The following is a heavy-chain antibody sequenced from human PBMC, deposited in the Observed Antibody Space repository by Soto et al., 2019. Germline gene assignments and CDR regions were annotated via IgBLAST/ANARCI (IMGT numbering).Heavy chain of an antibody. D-gene: IGHD2-21*01. Sequence: QLQLQESGPGLVKPSETLSLTCTVSGGSISSSSYYWGWIRQPPGKGLEWIGSIYYSGSTYYNPSLKSRVTISVDTSKNQFSLKLSSVTAADTAVYYCARLPIAPYGMDVWGQGTTVTVSS. CDR1: GGSISSSSYY. V-gene: IGHV4-39*01. CDR3: ARLPIAPYGMDV. J-gene: IGHJ6*02. CDR2: IYYSGST.